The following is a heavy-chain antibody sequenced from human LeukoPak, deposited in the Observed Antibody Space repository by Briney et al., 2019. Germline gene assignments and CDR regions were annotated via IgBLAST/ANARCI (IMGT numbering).Heavy chain of an antibody. CDR2: FDPEDGET. D-gene: IGHD3-22*01. CDR3: ATAPYDSSGYFYYGMDV. J-gene: IGHJ6*02. Sequence: ASVKVSCKVSGYTLTELSMHWVRHAPGRGLEWMGGFDPEDGETIYAQKFQGRVTMTEDTSTDTAYMELSSLRSEDTAVYYCATAPYDSSGYFYYGMDVWGQGTTVTVSS. V-gene: IGHV1-24*01. CDR1: GYTLTELS.